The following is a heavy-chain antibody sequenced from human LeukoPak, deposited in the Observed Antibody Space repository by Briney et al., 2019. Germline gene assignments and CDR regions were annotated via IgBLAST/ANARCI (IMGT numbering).Heavy chain of an antibody. D-gene: IGHD4-23*01. J-gene: IGHJ4*02. V-gene: IGHV4-59*01. Sequence: SETLSLTCTVSGGSISSYYWSRIRQPPGKGLEWIGYIYYSGSTNYNPSLKSRVTISVDTSKNQFSLKLSSVTAADTAVYYCARSKATVVTPGYFDYWGQGTLVTVSS. CDR1: GGSISSYY. CDR2: IYYSGST. CDR3: ARSKATVVTPGYFDY.